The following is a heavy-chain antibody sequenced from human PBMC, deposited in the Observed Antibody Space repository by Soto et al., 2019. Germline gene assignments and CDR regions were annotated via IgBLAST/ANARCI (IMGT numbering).Heavy chain of an antibody. CDR3: SRGGGGGLFDL. J-gene: IGHJ5*02. Sequence: QVHLVESGGGLVKPGGSLRLSCATSGFTFSDYYMSWIRQAPGKGLEFVSYISPKGTYRTYADSVKGRFTISRDNAKNSLYLQVNSLGAEDTAVYYCSRGGGGGLFDLWGQGTFVTVSS. CDR2: ISPKGTYR. CDR1: GFTFSDYY. D-gene: IGHD2-21*01. V-gene: IGHV3-11*06.